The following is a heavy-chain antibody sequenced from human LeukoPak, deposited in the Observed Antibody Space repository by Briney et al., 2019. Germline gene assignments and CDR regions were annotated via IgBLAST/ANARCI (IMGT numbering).Heavy chain of an antibody. CDR1: GFTFSSYS. CDR3: AGSVSSSWPYDY. Sequence: GGSLRLSCAASGFTFSSYSMNWVRQAPGKGLEWVSSISSSSSYIYYADSVKGRFSISKDNAKNSLYLQMNSLRAEDTAVYYCAGSVSSSWPYDYWGREPWSPSPQ. D-gene: IGHD6-13*01. J-gene: IGHJ4*02. CDR2: ISSSSSYI. V-gene: IGHV3-21*01.